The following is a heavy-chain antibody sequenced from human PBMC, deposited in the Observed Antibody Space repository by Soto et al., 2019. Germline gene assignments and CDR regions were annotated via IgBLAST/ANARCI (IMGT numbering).Heavy chain of an antibody. CDR1: RFSFSSYA. J-gene: IGHJ4*02. V-gene: IGHV3-30-3*01. CDR2: ISSGGTYQ. D-gene: IGHD3-16*02. Sequence: GGSLRLSCVASRFSFSSYAMPWIRQSPCRGLEWVAVISSGGTYQSYEDSVRGRFTISRDNSNNTLYAQIDNLTTADTGVFYCARELNYRFDYWRQGTRVTVSS. CDR3: ARELNYRFDY.